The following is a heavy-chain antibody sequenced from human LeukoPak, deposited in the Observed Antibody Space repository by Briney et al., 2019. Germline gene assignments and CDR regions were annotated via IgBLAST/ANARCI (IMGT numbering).Heavy chain of an antibody. CDR2: ITWNGGVT. D-gene: IGHD5-18*01. J-gene: IGHJ4*02. Sequence: PGGSLRLSCAASGFNFNDYTMHWVRHAPGKGLKWVSLITWNGGVTSYADSVKGRFTISRDNSRNSLYLQMNSLRTEDTALYYCANLGTAMDLLWGQGTLVTVSS. CDR1: GFNFNDYT. V-gene: IGHV3-43*01. CDR3: ANLGTAMDLL.